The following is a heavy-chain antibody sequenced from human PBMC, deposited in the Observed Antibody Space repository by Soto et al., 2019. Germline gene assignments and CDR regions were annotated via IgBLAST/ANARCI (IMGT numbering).Heavy chain of an antibody. D-gene: IGHD2-15*01. CDR3: ARHDFFLGYCSGSSCYSAPI. J-gene: IGHJ3*02. CDR1: GYSFTSYW. Sequence: GESLKISCKGSGYSFTSYWISWVRQMPGKGLEWMGRIDPSDSYTNYSPSFQGHVTISADKSISTAYLQWSSLKASDTAMYYCARHDFFLGYCSGSSCYSAPIWGQGTMVTVSS. V-gene: IGHV5-10-1*01. CDR2: IDPSDSYT.